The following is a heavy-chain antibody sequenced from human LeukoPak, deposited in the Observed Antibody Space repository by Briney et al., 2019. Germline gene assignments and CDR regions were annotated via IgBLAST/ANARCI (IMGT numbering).Heavy chain of an antibody. CDR3: ASFMVRGVIRYYYGMDV. D-gene: IGHD3-10*01. J-gene: IGHJ6*02. V-gene: IGHV3-30*04. Sequence: GGSLRLSCAASGFTFSSYAMHWVRQAPGKGLEWVAVISYDGSNKYYADSVKGRFTISRDNSKNTLYLQMNSLRAEDTAVYYCASFMVRGVIRYYYGMDVWGQGTTVTVSS. CDR1: GFTFSSYA. CDR2: ISYDGSNK.